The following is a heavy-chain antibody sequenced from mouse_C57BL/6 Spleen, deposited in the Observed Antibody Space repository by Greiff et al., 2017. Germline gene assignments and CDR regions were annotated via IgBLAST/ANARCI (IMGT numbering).Heavy chain of an antibody. V-gene: IGHV1-76*01. CDR1: GYTFTDYY. J-gene: IGHJ2*01. D-gene: IGHD1-1*01. CDR3: AITTVVATNYFDY. CDR2: IYPGSGNT. Sequence: QVQLQQSGAELVRPGASVKLSCKASGYTFTDYYINWVKQRPGQGLEWIARIYPGSGNTYYNEKFKGKATLTAEKSSSTAYMQLSSLTSEDSAVYFCAITTVVATNYFDYWGQGTTLTVSS.